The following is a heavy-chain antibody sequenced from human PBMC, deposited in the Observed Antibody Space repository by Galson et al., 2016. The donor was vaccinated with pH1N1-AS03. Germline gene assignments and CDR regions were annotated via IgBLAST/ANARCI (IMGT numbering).Heavy chain of an antibody. D-gene: IGHD2/OR15-2a*01. CDR3: AIYTSTAADY. CDR1: GYSISSDLY. V-gene: IGHV4-38-2*01. Sequence: TLSLTCAVSGYSISSDLYWGWIRQPPGKGLEWIASIHHTGSTYYNPSLKSRVTISVDVSKNQFSLNLNSVTAADTSVYYCAIYTSTAADYWGQGTLVTVSS. CDR2: IHHTGST. J-gene: IGHJ4*02.